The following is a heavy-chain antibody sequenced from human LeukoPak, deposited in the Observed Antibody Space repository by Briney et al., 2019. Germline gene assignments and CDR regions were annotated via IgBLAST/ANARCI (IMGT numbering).Heavy chain of an antibody. D-gene: IGHD3-16*01. CDR1: GYTFTSHG. V-gene: IGHV1-18*01. CDR2: ISIYSGNT. Sequence: ASVKVSCKASGYTFTSHGLSWARQAPGQGLEWMGWISIYSGNTNYAQKFQDRISMTTDTSTSTAYMELRSLKSDDTAVYYCARDVLIPGGTGSMDVWGQGTTVTVSS. CDR3: ARDVLIPGGTGSMDV. J-gene: IGHJ6*02.